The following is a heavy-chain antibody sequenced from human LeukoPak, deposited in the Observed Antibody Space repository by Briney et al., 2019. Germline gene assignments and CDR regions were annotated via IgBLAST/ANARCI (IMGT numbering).Heavy chain of an antibody. J-gene: IGHJ4*02. CDR1: GGSISSYY. V-gene: IGHV4-59*01. CDR3: ARTRGGTTYSYFDY. Sequence: SETLSLTCTVSGGSISSYYWSWIRQPPGKGLEWIGYIYYSGSTNYNPSLKSRVTISVDTSKNQFSLKLSSVTAADTAMYYCARTRGGTTYSYFDYWGQGTLVTVSS. D-gene: IGHD2/OR15-2a*01. CDR2: IYYSGST.